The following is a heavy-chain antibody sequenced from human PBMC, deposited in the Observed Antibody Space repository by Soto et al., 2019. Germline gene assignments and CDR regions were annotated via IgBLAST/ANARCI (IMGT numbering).Heavy chain of an antibody. J-gene: IGHJ5*02. CDR1: GYTFTSFW. D-gene: IGHD1-26*01. CDR3: ARRSCTTAICDSGLDP. Sequence: GESLKISCTGFGYTFTSFWISWVRQMPGKGLEWMGRIDPGDTYASYSPAFQGHVTISADKATSTAYLQWSSLKASDTAMYFCARRSCTTAICDSGLDPWGQGTLVTVSS. CDR2: IDPGDTYA. V-gene: IGHV5-10-1*01.